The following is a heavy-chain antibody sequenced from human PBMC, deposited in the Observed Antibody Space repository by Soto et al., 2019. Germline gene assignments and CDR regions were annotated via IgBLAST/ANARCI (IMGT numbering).Heavy chain of an antibody. CDR1: GFTFSSYG. Sequence: GGSLRLSCAASGFTFSSYGMHWVRQAPGKGLEWVAVIWYDGSNKYYADSVKGRFTISRDNSKNTLYLQMNSLRAEDTAVYYCARGRLGSSSWYLFDFWGQGTLVTVSS. J-gene: IGHJ5*01. CDR2: IWYDGSNK. D-gene: IGHD6-13*01. CDR3: ARGRLGSSSWYLFDF. V-gene: IGHV3-33*01.